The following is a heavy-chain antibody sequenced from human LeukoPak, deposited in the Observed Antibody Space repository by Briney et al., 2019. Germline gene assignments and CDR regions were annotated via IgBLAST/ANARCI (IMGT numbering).Heavy chain of an antibody. J-gene: IGHJ4*02. CDR2: IKGDGVST. V-gene: IGHV3-74*01. CDR1: GFDSSSNW. Sequence: GGSLRPSCAASGFDSSSNWMHWVRHAPGQGLVWVSRIKGDGVSTNYADSVKGRFTISRDIAKNTLYLQMNSLRAEDTGVYYCAKDHYWSIDYWGRGTLVTVSS. D-gene: IGHD3-3*01. CDR3: AKDHYWSIDY.